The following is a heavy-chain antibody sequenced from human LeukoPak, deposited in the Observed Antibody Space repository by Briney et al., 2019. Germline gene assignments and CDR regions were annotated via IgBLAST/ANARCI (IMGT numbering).Heavy chain of an antibody. V-gene: IGHV3-11*04. D-gene: IGHD3-3*01. Sequence: PGGSLRLSCAASGFTFSDYNMRWIRQAPGKGLEWVSSISRSGSTKYYADSVKGRFTISRDNAKNSLFLQMNSLRAEDTAVYFCARTPYDFWSASFSYYFDCWGQGTLVTVSS. J-gene: IGHJ4*02. CDR2: ISRSGSTK. CDR1: GFTFSDYN. CDR3: ARTPYDFWSASFSYYFDC.